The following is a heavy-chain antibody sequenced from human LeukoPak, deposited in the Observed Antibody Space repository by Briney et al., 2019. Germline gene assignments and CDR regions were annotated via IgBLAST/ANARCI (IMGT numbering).Heavy chain of an antibody. V-gene: IGHV3-66*01. J-gene: IGHJ4*02. D-gene: IGHD2-15*01. CDR3: ARSRGYCSGGSCYPFDY. CDR1: GFTVGRNY. Sequence: GGSLRLSCAASGFTVGRNYMSWVRQAPGKGLEWVSVVYSGGSTYYADSVKGRFTISRDNSKNTLYLQMNSLRAEDTAVYYCARSRGYCSGGSCYPFDYWGQGTLVTVSS. CDR2: VYSGGST.